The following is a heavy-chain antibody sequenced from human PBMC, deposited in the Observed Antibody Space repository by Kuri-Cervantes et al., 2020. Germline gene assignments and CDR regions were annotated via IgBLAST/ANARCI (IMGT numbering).Heavy chain of an antibody. J-gene: IGHJ6*02. CDR3: ARDRGTYYYDSSGYPREAVYYYYYYGMDV. Sequence: ASVKVSCKASGYTFTSCGISWVRQAPGQGLEWMGWISAYNGNTNYAQKFQGRVTMTRDTSTSTVYMELSSLRSEDTAVYYCARDRGTYYYDSSGYPREAVYYYYYYGMDVWGQGTTVTVSS. D-gene: IGHD3-22*01. V-gene: IGHV1-18*01. CDR2: ISAYNGNT. CDR1: GYTFTSCG.